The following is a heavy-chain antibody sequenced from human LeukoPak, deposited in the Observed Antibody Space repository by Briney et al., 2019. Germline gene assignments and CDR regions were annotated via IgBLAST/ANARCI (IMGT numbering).Heavy chain of an antibody. CDR3: ARRGVFDAFDI. Sequence: PGGSLRLSCAASGFTFSSYGMHWVRQAPGKGLEWVANIRQDGGTKYYVDSVKGRFTVSRDNAKNSLYLQMNYLTVGDTAVYYCARRGVFDAFDIWGQGTMVTVSS. V-gene: IGHV3-7*04. CDR2: IRQDGGTK. CDR1: GFTFSSYG. J-gene: IGHJ3*02. D-gene: IGHD3-10*01.